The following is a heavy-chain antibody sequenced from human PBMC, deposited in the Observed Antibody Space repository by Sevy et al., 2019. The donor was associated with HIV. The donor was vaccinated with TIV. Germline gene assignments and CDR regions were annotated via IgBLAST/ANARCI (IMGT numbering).Heavy chain of an antibody. J-gene: IGHJ4*02. CDR3: TRRERGSSSWYPYFDS. CDR2: IRNKANSYAT. Sequence: GGSLRLSCAASGFTFSGSAIHWVRQASGKGLEWIGRIRNKANSYATAYAESVKGRFTISRDDSKNTAYLQMNSLKTDDTAVYYCTRRERGSSSWYPYFDSWGPGTLVTVSS. CDR1: GFTFSGSA. V-gene: IGHV3-73*01. D-gene: IGHD6-13*01.